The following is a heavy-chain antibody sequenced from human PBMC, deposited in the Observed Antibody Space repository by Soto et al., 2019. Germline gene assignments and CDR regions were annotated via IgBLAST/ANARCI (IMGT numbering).Heavy chain of an antibody. CDR1: GFTFSSYG. CDR3: ARHRITMVRGVTPYYFDY. J-gene: IGHJ4*02. CDR2: IWYDGSNK. D-gene: IGHD3-10*01. Sequence: GGSLRLSCAASGFTFSSYGMRWVRQAPGKGLEWVAVIWYDGSNKYYADSVKGRFTISRDNSKNTLYLLMNSLRAEDTAVYYCARHRITMVRGVTPYYFDYWGQGTLVTVSS. V-gene: IGHV3-33*01.